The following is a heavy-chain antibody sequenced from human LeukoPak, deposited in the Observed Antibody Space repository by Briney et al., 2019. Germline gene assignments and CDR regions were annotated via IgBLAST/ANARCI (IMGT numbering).Heavy chain of an antibody. J-gene: IGHJ4*02. V-gene: IGHV4-39*01. Sequence: SETLSLTCTVSGGSISSSSYYWGWIRQPPGKGLEWIGSIYNSGSTHYNPSLKSRVTISVDTSKNQFSVKLSSVTAADTAVYYCARQSGPYSSRWFDYWGQGTLVSVSS. D-gene: IGHD6-13*01. CDR2: IYNSGST. CDR1: GGSISSSSYY. CDR3: ARQSGPYSSRWFDY.